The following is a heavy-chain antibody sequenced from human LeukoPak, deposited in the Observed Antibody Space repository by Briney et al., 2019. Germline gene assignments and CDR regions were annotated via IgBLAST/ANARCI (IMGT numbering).Heavy chain of an antibody. CDR2: IYYTGNT. CDR1: GGSTSNNNYF. Sequence: SETLSLTCTVSGGSTSNNNYFWGWLRQPPGKTLDWIGTIYYTGNTYYNPSFKSRVTISVDTSKNQFSPKLSSVTAADTAVYYCARPIAGHTTGFDYWGQGTLVTVSP. V-gene: IGHV4-39*01. J-gene: IGHJ4*02. CDR3: ARPIAGHTTGFDY. D-gene: IGHD1-26*01.